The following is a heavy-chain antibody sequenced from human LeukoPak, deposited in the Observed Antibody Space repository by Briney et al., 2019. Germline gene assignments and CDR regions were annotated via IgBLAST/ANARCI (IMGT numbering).Heavy chain of an antibody. Sequence: GGSLRLSCAASGFTFSSYGMNWVRQAPGKGLEWLAFIRYDGSDKYYADSVKGRFTISRDNSKNTLYLQMNSLRTEGTAVYYCAKDLAVAGTSKPFDFWGQGTLVTVSS. V-gene: IGHV3-30*02. CDR2: IRYDGSDK. D-gene: IGHD6-19*01. CDR3: AKDLAVAGTSKPFDF. J-gene: IGHJ4*02. CDR1: GFTFSSYG.